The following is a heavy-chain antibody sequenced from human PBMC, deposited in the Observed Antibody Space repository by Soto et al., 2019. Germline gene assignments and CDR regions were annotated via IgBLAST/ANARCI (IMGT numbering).Heavy chain of an antibody. CDR1: GFTFSSYG. D-gene: IGHD6-13*01. CDR2: IWYDGSNK. CDR3: AREIAAAVDDYYGMDV. J-gene: IGHJ6*02. Sequence: GGSLRLSCAASGFTFSSYGMHWFRQAPGKGLEWVAVIWYDGSNKYYADSVKGRFTISRDNSKNTLYLQMNSLRAEDTAVYYCAREIAAAVDDYYGMDVWGQGTTVTVSS. V-gene: IGHV3-33*01.